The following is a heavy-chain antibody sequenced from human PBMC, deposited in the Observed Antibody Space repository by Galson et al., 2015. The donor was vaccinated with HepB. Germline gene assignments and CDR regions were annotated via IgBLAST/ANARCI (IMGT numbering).Heavy chain of an antibody. D-gene: IGHD6-19*01. J-gene: IGHJ4*02. CDR2: IASYNGDT. Sequence: SVKVSCKGSGYSFSNYGIAWVRQAPGQGLEWMGWIASYNGDTNYARRFQDRVTMTADTSASTGYMELRSLDSVDTAVYYCARITAVAGALTFWGQGTLVTVSS. CDR1: GYSFSNYG. CDR3: ARITAVAGALTF. V-gene: IGHV1-18*01.